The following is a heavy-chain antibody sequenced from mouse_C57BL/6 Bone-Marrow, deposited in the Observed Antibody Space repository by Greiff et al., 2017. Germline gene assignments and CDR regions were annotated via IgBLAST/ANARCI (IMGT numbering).Heavy chain of an antibody. CDR3: AREVTTDYAMDY. Sequence: QVQLQQPGAELVKPGASVKLSCKASGYTFTSYWMQWVKQRPGQGLEWIGEIDPSDSYTNYTQKFKGKATLTVDTSSSTAYMQLSSLTSEDSAVYYCAREVTTDYAMDYWGKGTSVTVSS. D-gene: IGHD2-2*01. CDR1: GYTFTSYW. V-gene: IGHV1-50*01. J-gene: IGHJ4*01. CDR2: IDPSDSYT.